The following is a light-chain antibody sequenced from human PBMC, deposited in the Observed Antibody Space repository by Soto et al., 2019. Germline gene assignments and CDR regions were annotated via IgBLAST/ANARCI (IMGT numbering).Light chain of an antibody. CDR2: AAS. Sequence: IQLTQSPSSLYASVGDRVTIVCSASQAIRTALGWYQQKPAKVXKLLVYAASSLQSGVPSRFSGSGSGTAFTLPISSLQTEDFATYYCQQTYRTPPITFGQGTRLEIK. CDR1: QAIRTA. CDR3: QQTYRTPPIT. V-gene: IGKV1-39*01. J-gene: IGKJ5*01.